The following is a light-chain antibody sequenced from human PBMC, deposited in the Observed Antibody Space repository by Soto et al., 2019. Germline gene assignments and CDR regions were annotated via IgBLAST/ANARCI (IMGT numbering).Light chain of an antibody. CDR2: AAS. Sequence: DIHMTQSPSSLSASVGDRVTITCRASQGISNSLAWYQQKPGKVPKLLIYAASTLQSGVPSRISGSGSGTDFTLTISSLQPEDVATYYCQKYNSAPRTFGQGTKVEIK. J-gene: IGKJ1*01. CDR1: QGISNS. CDR3: QKYNSAPRT. V-gene: IGKV1-27*01.